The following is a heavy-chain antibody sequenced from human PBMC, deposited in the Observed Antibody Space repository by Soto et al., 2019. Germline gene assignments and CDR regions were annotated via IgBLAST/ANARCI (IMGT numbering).Heavy chain of an antibody. Sequence: QEQLVQSGAEVKKPGSSVKVSCKASGGLFSSYPISWVRQVPGQGLEWMGGIIPVFQTAYYTQRFQGRVQITADESTNTAYMELSSLRSGDTAIYYCARGGSGYTWFNEFWGQGTLVTVSS. CDR1: GGLFSSYP. J-gene: IGHJ4*02. CDR3: ARGGSGYTWFNEF. CDR2: IIPVFQTA. D-gene: IGHD3-22*01. V-gene: IGHV1-69*01.